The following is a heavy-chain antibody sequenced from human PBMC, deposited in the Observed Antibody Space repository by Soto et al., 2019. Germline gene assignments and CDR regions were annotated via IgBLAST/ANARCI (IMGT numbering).Heavy chain of an antibody. V-gene: IGHV4-61*01. CDR3: EKPYGTTPSGEAPRMDF. J-gene: IGHJ6*02. CDR2: LYYNTNT. Sequence: QVQLQESGPGLVKPSETLSLTCTVSGGSVNSGSYYWPWIRQPPGKGLEWIVYLYYNTNTSYNPTLNSRVTMSVDTSKNKVFMKLSSVTADDTAVYYWEKPYGTTPSGEAPRMDFWGQGNTVTGSS. CDR1: GGSVNSGSYY. D-gene: IGHD2-8*01.